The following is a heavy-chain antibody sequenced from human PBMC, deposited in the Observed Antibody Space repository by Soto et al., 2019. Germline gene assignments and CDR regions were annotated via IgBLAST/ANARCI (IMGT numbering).Heavy chain of an antibody. CDR1: DESFSAHY. Sequence: QVQLQQWGAGLLKPSETLSLTCAVYDESFSAHYWNRIRQPPGKGLEWIGEINYSGSTNLNPSLKSRVTISVDTSKNQFSLRLGSVTAADTAVYYCARGGRSGWLPYYFDYWGQGTLVTVSS. V-gene: IGHV4-34*01. CDR2: INYSGST. J-gene: IGHJ4*02. CDR3: ARGGRSGWLPYYFDY. D-gene: IGHD6-19*01.